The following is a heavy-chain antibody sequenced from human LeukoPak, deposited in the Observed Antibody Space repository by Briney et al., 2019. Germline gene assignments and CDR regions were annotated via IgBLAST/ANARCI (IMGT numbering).Heavy chain of an antibody. CDR1: GGSISSSSYY. D-gene: IGHD1-26*01. J-gene: IGHJ3*02. CDR3: ARDRGSGSYPIDAFDI. CDR2: IYYSGST. V-gene: IGHV4-39*07. Sequence: SETLSLTCTVSGGSISSSSYYWGWIRQPPGKGLEWIGSIYYSGSTYYNPSLKSRVTISVDTSKNQFSLKLSSVTAADTAVYYCARDRGSGSYPIDAFDIWGQGTMVTVSS.